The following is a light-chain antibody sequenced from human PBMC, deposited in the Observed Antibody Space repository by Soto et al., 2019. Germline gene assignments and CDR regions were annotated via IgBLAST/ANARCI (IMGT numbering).Light chain of an antibody. CDR2: AAS. CDR3: QQSSSAPLT. Sequence: DIQMTQSPSSLSASEGDRVTITCRASQSISTYLNWYQQKPGKAPKLLIYAASSLQSGVPSRFSGSRSGTEFTLTLSRLQPEDFAIYYCQQSSSAPLTFGPGTKVDIK. J-gene: IGKJ3*01. V-gene: IGKV1-39*01. CDR1: QSISTY.